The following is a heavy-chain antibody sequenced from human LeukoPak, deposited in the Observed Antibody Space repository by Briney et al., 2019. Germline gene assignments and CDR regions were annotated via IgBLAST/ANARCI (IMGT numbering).Heavy chain of an antibody. V-gene: IGHV3-23*01. D-gene: IGHD5-12*01. J-gene: IGHJ5*02. CDR1: GFTFSTFA. CDR3: AKAFSAYENWPPNWFDP. Sequence: GGSLRLSCAASGFTFSTFAMSWVRQAPGKGLEWVSAISGSGGGTYYADSVKGRLTISRDNSKNTLYLQMSSLRAEDTAVYYCAKAFSAYENWPPNWFDPWDQGTLVTVSS. CDR2: ISGSGGGT.